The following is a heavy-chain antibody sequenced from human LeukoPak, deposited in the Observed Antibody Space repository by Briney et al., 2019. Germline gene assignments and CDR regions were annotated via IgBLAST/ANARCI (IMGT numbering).Heavy chain of an antibody. J-gene: IGHJ3*02. D-gene: IGHD6-6*01. V-gene: IGHV3-23*01. Sequence: GGSLRLSCAASGVTFSSYAMSWVRQAPGKGLEWVSAISGSGGSTYYADSVKGRFTISRDNSKNTLYLQMNSLRAEDTAVYYCAKYREQLVIYGPDDAFDIWGQGTMVTVSS. CDR2: ISGSGGST. CDR1: GVTFSSYA. CDR3: AKYREQLVIYGPDDAFDI.